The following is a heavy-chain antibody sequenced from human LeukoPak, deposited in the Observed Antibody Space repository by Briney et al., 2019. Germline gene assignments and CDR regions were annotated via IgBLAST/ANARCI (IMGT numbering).Heavy chain of an antibody. Sequence: SQTLSLTCTVSGGSISSGGYYWSWIRQHPGTGLEWIGYIYESGSTYYNPSLKSRVTISVDTSKNQFSLKLSSVTAADTAVYYCARGGVVVPAAPWGGNWFDPWGQGTLVTVSS. CDR3: ARGGVVVPAAPWGGNWFDP. V-gene: IGHV4-31*03. CDR2: IYESGST. D-gene: IGHD2-2*01. J-gene: IGHJ5*02. CDR1: GGSISSGGYY.